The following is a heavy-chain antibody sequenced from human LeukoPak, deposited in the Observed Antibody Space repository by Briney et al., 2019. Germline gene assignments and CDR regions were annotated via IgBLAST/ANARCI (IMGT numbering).Heavy chain of an antibody. D-gene: IGHD1-26*01. CDR2: IYTSGST. J-gene: IGHJ4*02. CDR1: GGSISSYY. Sequence: SETLSLTCTVSGGSISSYYWSWIRQPAGKGLEWIGRIYTSGSTNYNPSLKSRVTLSVDTSKNQFSLKLNSVTAADTAIYYCVRGGTYYLPYWGQGILVTVSS. V-gene: IGHV4-4*07. CDR3: VRGGTYYLPY.